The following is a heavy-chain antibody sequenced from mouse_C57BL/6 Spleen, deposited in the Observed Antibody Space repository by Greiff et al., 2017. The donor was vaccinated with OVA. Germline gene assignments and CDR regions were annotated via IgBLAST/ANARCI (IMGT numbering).Heavy chain of an antibody. Sequence: EVQRVESGGGLVKPGGSLKLSCAASGFTFSDYGMHWVRQAPEKGLEWVAYISSGSSTIYYADTVKGRFTISRDNAKNTLFLQMTSLRSEDTAMYYCAPLTGTGAMDYWGQGTSVTVSS. V-gene: IGHV5-17*01. CDR3: APLTGTGAMDY. J-gene: IGHJ4*01. D-gene: IGHD4-1*01. CDR1: GFTFSDYG. CDR2: ISSGSSTI.